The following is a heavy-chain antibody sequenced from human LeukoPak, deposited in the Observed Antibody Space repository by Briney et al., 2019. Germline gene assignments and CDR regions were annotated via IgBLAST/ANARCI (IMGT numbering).Heavy chain of an antibody. Sequence: SETLSLTCAVYGGSFSGYYWSWIRQPPGKGLEWIGEINHSGSTNYNPSLKSRVTVSVDTSKNQFSLKLGSVTAADTAVYYCARGRYDILTGYSNYYYYGMDVWGQGTTVTVSS. V-gene: IGHV4-34*01. D-gene: IGHD3-9*01. CDR3: ARGRYDILTGYSNYYYYGMDV. J-gene: IGHJ6*02. CDR1: GGSFSGYY. CDR2: INHSGST.